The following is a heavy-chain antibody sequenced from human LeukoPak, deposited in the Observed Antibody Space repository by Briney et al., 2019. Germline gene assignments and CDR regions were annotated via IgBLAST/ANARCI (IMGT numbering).Heavy chain of an antibody. CDR1: GFTFSSHW. J-gene: IGHJ4*02. D-gene: IGHD6-19*01. CDR3: AGVPQQWLVYFDY. Sequence: GGSLRLSCAVSGFTFSSHWMHWVRQAPGKGLEWVSRINSDGSSTSYVDSVRGRFAISRDNAKNTLYLQMNSLRVDDTAVYYCAGVPQQWLVYFDYWGQGTLVTVSS. CDR2: INSDGSST. V-gene: IGHV3-74*01.